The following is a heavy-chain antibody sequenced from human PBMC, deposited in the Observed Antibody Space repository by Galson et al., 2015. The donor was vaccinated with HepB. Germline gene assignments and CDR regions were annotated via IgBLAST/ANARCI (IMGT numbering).Heavy chain of an antibody. D-gene: IGHD3/OR15-3a*01. CDR1: GFPFTSYG. CDR2: ITAYNGHT. CDR3: ARGTVGLIRPRGDTLDY. J-gene: IGHJ4*02. Sequence: VKVSCKASGFPFTSYGFTWVRQAPGQGFEWVGWITAYNGHTNYAQKFQARVSLTTDASTRTAYMEMRNLRPDDTALYYCARGTVGLIRPRGDTLDYWGQGTLVTVSA. V-gene: IGHV1-18*01.